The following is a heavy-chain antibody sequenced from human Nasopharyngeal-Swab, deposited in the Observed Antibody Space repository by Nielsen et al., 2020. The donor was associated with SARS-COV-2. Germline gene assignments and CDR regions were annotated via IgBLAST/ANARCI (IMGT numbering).Heavy chain of an antibody. J-gene: IGHJ4*02. CDR3: TTDVYFDY. CDR1: GFIFSASA. CDR2: IGDKDHNYAT. V-gene: IGHV3-73*01. Sequence: GESLKISCAASGFIFSASAIHWVRQASGKGLEWVGRIGDKDHNYATTYGASVPGRFTIYRDDSKNTAFLQMDSLKTEDTALYYCTTDVYFDYWGQGTLVTVSS.